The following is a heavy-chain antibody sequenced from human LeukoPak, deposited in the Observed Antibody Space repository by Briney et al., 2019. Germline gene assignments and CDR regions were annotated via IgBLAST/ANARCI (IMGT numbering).Heavy chain of an antibody. J-gene: IGHJ4*02. V-gene: IGHV1-46*01. Sequence: ASVKVSCKASGYTFTSYYMHWVRQAPGQGLEWMGIINPSGGSTNYAQKFQGRVTMTRDTSTSTVYIELSSLRSEDTAVYYCAREGCSNTSCYRGSSFDYWGQGTLVTVSS. CDR2: INPSGGST. CDR1: GYTFTSYY. D-gene: IGHD2-2*01. CDR3: AREGCSNTSCYRGSSFDY.